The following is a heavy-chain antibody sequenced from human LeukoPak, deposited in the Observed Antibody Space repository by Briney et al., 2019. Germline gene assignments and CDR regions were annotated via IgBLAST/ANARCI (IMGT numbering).Heavy chain of an antibody. CDR2: IIPIFGTA. CDR3: ARDFGDSSGYYVGGFDY. Sequence: ASVKVSCKASGGTFSSYAISWVRQAPGQGLEWMGGIIPIFGTANYAQKFQGRVTITADESTSTAYMELSSLRSEDTAVYYCARDFGDSSGYYVGGFDYWGQGTLVTVSS. V-gene: IGHV1-69*13. J-gene: IGHJ4*02. CDR1: GGTFSSYA. D-gene: IGHD3-22*01.